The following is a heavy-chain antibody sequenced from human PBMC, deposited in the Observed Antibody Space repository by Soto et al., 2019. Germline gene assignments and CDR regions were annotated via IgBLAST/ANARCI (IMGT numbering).Heavy chain of an antibody. J-gene: IGHJ4*02. Sequence: GGSLRLSCAASGFTFSSYGMHWVRQAPGKGLEWVAVISYDGSNKYYADSVKGRFTISRDNSKNTLYLQMNSLRAEDTAVYYCAKGFYPVFEFDYWGQGTLVTVSS. D-gene: IGHD2-21*01. CDR2: ISYDGSNK. V-gene: IGHV3-30*18. CDR3: AKGFYPVFEFDY. CDR1: GFTFSSYG.